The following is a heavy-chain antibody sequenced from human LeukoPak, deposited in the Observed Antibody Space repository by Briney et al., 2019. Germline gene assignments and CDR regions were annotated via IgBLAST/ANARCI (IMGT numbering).Heavy chain of an antibody. CDR2: ISDYS. D-gene: IGHD3-16*01. CDR3: TKDSQGSYDGFWYGTYGMDV. V-gene: IGHV3-23*01. J-gene: IGHJ6*02. Sequence: GGSLRLSCVASGFSFNTFALTWVRQAPGKGLEWVSTISDYSHYADSVRGRFTISRDNSRKTVFLQMNSLTPEDAATYYCTKDSQGSYDGFWYGTYGMDVWGQGTTVTVSS. CDR1: GFSFNTFA.